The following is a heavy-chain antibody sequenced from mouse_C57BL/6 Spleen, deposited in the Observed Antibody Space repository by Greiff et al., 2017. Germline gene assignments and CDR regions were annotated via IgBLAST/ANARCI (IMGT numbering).Heavy chain of an antibody. CDR1: GFNIQDYY. D-gene: IGHD1-1*01. J-gene: IGHJ1*03. CDR2: IDPEDGDT. Sequence: EVQLQQSGAELVRPGASVKLSCTASGFNIQDYYMHWVKQRPEQGLAWIGRIDPEDGDTEYAPKFQGKATMTADTSSNTAYLQLSSLTSEDTAVYYCTTGLITTVVEGWYVDVWGTGTTVTVSS. V-gene: IGHV14-1*01. CDR3: TTGLITTVVEGWYVDV.